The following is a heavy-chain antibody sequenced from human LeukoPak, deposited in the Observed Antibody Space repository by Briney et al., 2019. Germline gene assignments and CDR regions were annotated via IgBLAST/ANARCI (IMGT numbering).Heavy chain of an antibody. J-gene: IGHJ4*02. CDR2: IIPIFGTA. CDR3: ASGPKGAFDY. Sequence: SVKASCKASGGTFSSYAISWVRQAPGQGLEWMGGIIPIFGTANYAQKFQGRVTITTGESTSTAYMELSSLRSEDTAVYYCASGPKGAFDYWGQGTLVTVSS. CDR1: GGTFSSYA. V-gene: IGHV1-69*05.